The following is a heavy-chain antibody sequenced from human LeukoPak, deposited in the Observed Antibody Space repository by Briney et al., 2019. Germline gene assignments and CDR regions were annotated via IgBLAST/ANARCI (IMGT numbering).Heavy chain of an antibody. CDR3: ASGLYDYVWGIYRPDDY. Sequence: ASVKVSCTASGGTFSSYAISWVRQAPGQGLEWMGGIIPIFGTANYAQKFQGRVTITADESTSTACMELSSLRSEDTAVYYCASGLYDYVWGIYRPDDYWGQGTLVTVFS. CDR2: IIPIFGTA. D-gene: IGHD3-16*02. V-gene: IGHV1-69*13. J-gene: IGHJ4*02. CDR1: GGTFSSYA.